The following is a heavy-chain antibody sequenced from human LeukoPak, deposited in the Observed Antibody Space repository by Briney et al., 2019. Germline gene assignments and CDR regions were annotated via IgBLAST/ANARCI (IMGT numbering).Heavy chain of an antibody. CDR1: GYTFTDYY. J-gene: IGHJ4*02. CDR2: INPNSGAT. CDR3: ARADIAVAGWDFDC. Sequence: ASVKVSCKASGYTFTDYYIHCVRQAPGQGLEWVGWINPNSGATTYAQSFQGRVTMTRDTSISTAYMELSRLTSDDTAGYYCARADIAVAGWDFDCWGQGTLVTVSS. V-gene: IGHV1-2*02. D-gene: IGHD6-19*01.